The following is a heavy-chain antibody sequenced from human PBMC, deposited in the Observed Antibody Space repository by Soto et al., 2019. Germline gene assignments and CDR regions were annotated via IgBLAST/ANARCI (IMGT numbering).Heavy chain of an antibody. V-gene: IGHV6-1*01. CDR3: TREEAGTYNFEP. Sequence: SHTLSLTCAISGDSVSSNTGAWNLIRQSPSRGLEWLGRTYYRSQWYNDYAVFVRGRIIISPDISKNQFSLQLNSVTPEDTAVYYCTREEAGTYNFEPWGQGTLVTVSS. CDR2: TYYRSQWYN. CDR1: GDSVSSNTGA. D-gene: IGHD1-1*01. J-gene: IGHJ5*02.